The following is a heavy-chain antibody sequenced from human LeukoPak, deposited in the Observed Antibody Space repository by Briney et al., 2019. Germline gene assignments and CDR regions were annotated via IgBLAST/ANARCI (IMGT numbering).Heavy chain of an antibody. D-gene: IGHD4-17*01. CDR2: IYSGGRT. Sequence: PGGSLRLSCAASGFTVSSNYMTWVRQAPGKGLEWVSVIYSGGRTYYTDSVKGRFTISRHNSKNTLYLQMNSLRAEDTAVYYCARALDYGDYGLGYWGQGTLVTVSS. CDR1: GFTVSSNY. V-gene: IGHV3-53*01. J-gene: IGHJ4*02. CDR3: ARALDYGDYGLGY.